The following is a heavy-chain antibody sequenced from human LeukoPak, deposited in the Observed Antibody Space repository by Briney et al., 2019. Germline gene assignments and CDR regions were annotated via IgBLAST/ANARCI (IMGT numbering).Heavy chain of an antibody. CDR3: ARGKPRGNYDISGFDY. V-gene: IGHV4-59*08. CDR1: GGSIRYYY. J-gene: IGHJ4*02. CDR2: IYYTGST. Sequence: SETLSLTCTVSGGSIRYYYWNWIRQPPGKGLEWIGYIYYTGSTNYNPSLKSRVTISLDTSKNQLSLKLSSVTAADTAVYYRARGKPRGNYDISGFDYWGQGTLVTVSS. D-gene: IGHD3-22*01.